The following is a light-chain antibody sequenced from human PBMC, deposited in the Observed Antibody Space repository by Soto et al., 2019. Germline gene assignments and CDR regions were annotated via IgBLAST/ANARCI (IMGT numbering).Light chain of an antibody. Sequence: DIQMTQSPSTLSASLGDRVTITCRASQSISGWLAWYQQKPGKAPKLLIYDVSSLESGVPSRFSGSGSGTEFTLTISSLQPDDFATYYCQQYDRYFTFGQGTRLEIK. J-gene: IGKJ5*01. CDR3: QQYDRYFT. CDR2: DVS. V-gene: IGKV1-5*01. CDR1: QSISGW.